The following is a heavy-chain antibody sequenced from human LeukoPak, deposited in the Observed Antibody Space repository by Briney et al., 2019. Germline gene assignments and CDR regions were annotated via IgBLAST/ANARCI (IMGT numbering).Heavy chain of an antibody. J-gene: IGHJ4*02. V-gene: IGHV4-34*01. Sequence: PSETLSLTCTLSVGSISSYYWSWIRQPPGKGLEWVGEIYHSGSTNYNPSLKSRVTIPVHTSKQQFSLKLSSVTAVDTAVYYCARSPRLGDILTGYYPEYWGQGTLVTVSS. CDR3: ARSPRLGDILTGYYPEY. CDR1: VGSISSYY. D-gene: IGHD3-9*01. CDR2: IYHSGST.